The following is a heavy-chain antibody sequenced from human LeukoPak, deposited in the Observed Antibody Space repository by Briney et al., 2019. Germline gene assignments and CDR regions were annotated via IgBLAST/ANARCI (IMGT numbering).Heavy chain of an antibody. CDR3: ASLQAVTAAH. D-gene: IGHD4-17*01. V-gene: IGHV4-39*02. Sequence: SETLSLTCTVSGGSFSSRNYNWGWIRQPPGKGLEWIGTIYYTGSTYYNPSLKSRVTISVDTSKKHFSLKLNSVTAADTAVYYCASLQAVTAAHWGQGTLVTVSS. CDR1: GGSFSSRNYN. CDR2: IYYTGST. J-gene: IGHJ4*02.